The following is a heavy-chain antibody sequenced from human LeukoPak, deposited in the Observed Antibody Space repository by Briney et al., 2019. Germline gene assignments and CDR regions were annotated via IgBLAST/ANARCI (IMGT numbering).Heavy chain of an antibody. V-gene: IGHV3-74*01. Sequence: GGSLRLSCAASGFTFSSYWMHWVRQAPGKGLVWVSGINTDGSSTSYADSVKGRFTISRDNAENTLYLQMNSLRAEDTAVYYCYGANAEHWGQGTLVTVSS. D-gene: IGHD4-23*01. CDR1: GFTFSSYW. CDR3: YGANAEH. CDR2: INTDGSST. J-gene: IGHJ1*01.